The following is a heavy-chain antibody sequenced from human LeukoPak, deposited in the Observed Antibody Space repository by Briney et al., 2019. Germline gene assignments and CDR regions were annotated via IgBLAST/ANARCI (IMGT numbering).Heavy chain of an antibody. Sequence: SETLSLTCTVSGGSISSYYWSWIRQPPGKGLEWIGYIYYSGSTNYNPSLKSRVTISVDTSKNQFSLKLSSVTAADTAVYYCVRDSSSWHNWFDPWGQGTLVTVSS. V-gene: IGHV4-59*12. CDR2: IYYSGST. D-gene: IGHD6-13*01. CDR1: GGSISSYY. CDR3: VRDSSSWHNWFDP. J-gene: IGHJ5*02.